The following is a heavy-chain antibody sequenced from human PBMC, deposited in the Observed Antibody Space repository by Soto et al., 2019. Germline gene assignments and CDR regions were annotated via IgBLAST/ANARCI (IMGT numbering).Heavy chain of an antibody. D-gene: IGHD3-9*01. J-gene: IGHJ3*02. V-gene: IGHV3-33*01. Sequence: QVQLVESGGGVVQLGRSLRLSCAASGFSFSTSGMHWVRQAPDKRLEWVAVLWYDGTGEDYADSVKGRFTISRDNSRNTLYLQMNSLRVDDTAVYYCARGLTKRAGGAFDIWGQGTVVTVSS. CDR3: ARGLTKRAGGAFDI. CDR1: GFSFSTSG. CDR2: LWYDGTGE.